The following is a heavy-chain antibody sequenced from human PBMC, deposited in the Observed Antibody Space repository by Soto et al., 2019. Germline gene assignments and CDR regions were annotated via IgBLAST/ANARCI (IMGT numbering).Heavy chain of an antibody. CDR1: GFTFSSYG. CDR2: IWYDGSNK. D-gene: IGHD6-19*01. V-gene: IGHV3-33*01. J-gene: IGHJ6*02. Sequence: QVQLVESGGGVFQPGRSLRLSCAASGFTFSSYGMHWVRQAPGKGLQWVAVIWYDGSNKYYADSVKGRFTISRDSSKSTLYLQMNSLRAEDTAVYYCARGEGDYSSGSNYYGMDVWGQGTTVTVSS. CDR3: ARGEGDYSSGSNYYGMDV.